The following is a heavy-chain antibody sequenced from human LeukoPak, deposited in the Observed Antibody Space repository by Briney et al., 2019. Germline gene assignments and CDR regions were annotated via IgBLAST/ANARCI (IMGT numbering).Heavy chain of an antibody. V-gene: IGHV3-30*02. D-gene: IGHD3-10*01. CDR1: GFTVSSNY. J-gene: IGHJ6*03. Sequence: GGSLRLSCAASGFTVSSNYMSWVRQAPGKGLEWVAFIRYDGSNKYYADSVKGRFTVSRDNSKNTVYLQMNSLRVEDTAVYYCAKDWEDYGSGLYYYYMDVWGTGTTGTVSS. CDR3: AKDWEDYGSGLYYYYMDV. CDR2: IRYDGSNK.